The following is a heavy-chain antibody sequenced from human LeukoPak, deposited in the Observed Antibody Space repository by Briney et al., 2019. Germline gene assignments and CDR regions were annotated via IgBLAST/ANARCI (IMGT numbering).Heavy chain of an antibody. CDR2: IWYDGSNK. CDR3: ARGYVNGWFLDY. D-gene: IGHD6-19*01. J-gene: IGHJ4*02. CDR1: GFTFSSYG. Sequence: GGPLRLSCAASGFTFSSYGMHWVGQAPGKGLNWVAVIWYDGSNKYYADSVKGRFTISRDNSKNTLYLQMNSLRAEDTAVYYCARGYVNGWFLDYWGQGTLVTVSS. V-gene: IGHV3-33*01.